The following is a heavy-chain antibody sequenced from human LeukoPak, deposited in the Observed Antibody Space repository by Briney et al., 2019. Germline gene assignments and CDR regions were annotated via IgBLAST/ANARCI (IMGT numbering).Heavy chain of an antibody. CDR3: VKDDSYYYGSSGYPH. CDR1: GFTFSTYF. D-gene: IGHD3-22*01. J-gene: IGHJ4*02. V-gene: IGHV3-64D*09. Sequence: GGSLRLSCSASGFTFSTYFMHWVRQAPGKGLEYVSAISSNGGSTYYADSVKGRFTISRDNSKNTLYLQMSSLRAEDTAVYHCVKDDSYYYGSSGYPHWGQGTLVTVSS. CDR2: ISSNGGST.